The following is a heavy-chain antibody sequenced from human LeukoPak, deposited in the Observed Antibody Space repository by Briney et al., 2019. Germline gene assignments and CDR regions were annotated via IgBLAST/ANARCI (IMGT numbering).Heavy chain of an antibody. J-gene: IGHJ3*02. V-gene: IGHV3-66*02. CDR2: IYSGGST. D-gene: IGHD3-10*01. Sequence: GGSLRLSCAASGFTVSSNYMSWVRQAPGKGREWVSVIYSGGSTYYADSVKGRFTISRDTSKNTLYLQMNSLRAEDTAVYYCARDSLPGSFDIWGQGKMVTVSS. CDR3: ARDSLPGSFDI. CDR1: GFTVSSNY.